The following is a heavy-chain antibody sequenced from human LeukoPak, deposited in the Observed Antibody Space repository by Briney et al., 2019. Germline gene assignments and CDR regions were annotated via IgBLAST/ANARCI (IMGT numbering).Heavy chain of an antibody. V-gene: IGHV1-69*06. CDR2: IIPIFGTA. Sequence: SVKVSCKASGGTFSNYAISWVRQAPGQGLEWMGGIIPIFGTANYAQKFQGRVTITADKSTSTAYMELSSLRSEDTAVYYCARHSNTLRGYSYGPRVYMDVWGKGTTVTVSS. CDR3: ARHSNTLRGYSYGPRVYMDV. J-gene: IGHJ6*03. D-gene: IGHD5-18*01. CDR1: GGTFSNYA.